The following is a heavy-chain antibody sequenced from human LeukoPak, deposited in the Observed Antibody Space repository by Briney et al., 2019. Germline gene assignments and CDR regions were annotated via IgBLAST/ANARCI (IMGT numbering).Heavy chain of an antibody. CDR2: IIPIFGTA. D-gene: IGHD6-13*01. CDR3: ARGSKPFIAPFDY. Sequence: GSSVKVSCKASGGTFNSYAISWVRQAPGQGLEWMGGIIPIFGTANYAQRFQGRVTITADESTSTAYMELSSLRSEDTAVYYCARGSKPFIAPFDYWGQGTLVTVSS. CDR1: GGTFNSYA. J-gene: IGHJ4*02. V-gene: IGHV1-69*01.